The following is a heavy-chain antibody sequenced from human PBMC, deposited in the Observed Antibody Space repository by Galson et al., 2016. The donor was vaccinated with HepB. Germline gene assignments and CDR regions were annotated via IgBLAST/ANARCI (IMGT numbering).Heavy chain of an antibody. CDR2: SGSS. D-gene: IGHD2-15*01. V-gene: IGHV4-30-2*01. Sequence: SGSSYYNPSFKSRLTMSVDRSKNHFSLKLSSVTAADTAVYFCARVRDCSGGTCYTPYFDSWGQGTLVTVSS. CDR3: ARVRDCSGGTCYTPYFDS. J-gene: IGHJ4*02.